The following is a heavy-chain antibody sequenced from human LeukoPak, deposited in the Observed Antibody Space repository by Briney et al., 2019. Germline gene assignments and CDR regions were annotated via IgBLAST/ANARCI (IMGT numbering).Heavy chain of an antibody. J-gene: IGHJ3*01. CDR1: GGSISSGGYY. CDR3: AREGQYYDSSGSNRFDALDL. D-gene: IGHD3-22*01. Sequence: SETLSLTCTVSGGSISSGGYYWSWIRQHPGKGLEWIGYIYHTGSTHYNPSFRSRLTISVDTSKNHFSLKLTSVTAADTAVYYCAREGQYYDSSGSNRFDALDLWGQGTMVSVSS. V-gene: IGHV4-31*03. CDR2: IYHTGST.